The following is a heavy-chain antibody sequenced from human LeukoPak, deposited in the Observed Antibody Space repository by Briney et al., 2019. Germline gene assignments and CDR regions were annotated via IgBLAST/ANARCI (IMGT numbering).Heavy chain of an antibody. Sequence: PSETLSLTCTVSGGSISSYYWSWIRQPPGKGLEWIGYIYYSGSTYYNPSLKSRVTISVDTSKNQFSLKLSSVTAADTAVYYCAAAKHVPHDAFDIWGQGTMVTVSS. D-gene: IGHD6-25*01. CDR1: GGSISSYY. CDR2: IYYSGST. V-gene: IGHV4-59*04. CDR3: AAAKHVPHDAFDI. J-gene: IGHJ3*02.